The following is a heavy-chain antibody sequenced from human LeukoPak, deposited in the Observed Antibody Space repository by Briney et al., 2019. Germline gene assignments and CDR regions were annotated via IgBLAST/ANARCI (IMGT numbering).Heavy chain of an antibody. D-gene: IGHD3-3*01. V-gene: IGHV3-7*01. CDR2: IKKDGSEK. J-gene: IGHJ4*02. CDR3: ARGVPYDSWSGPHYSDY. Sequence: GGSLRLSCATSGFSFSSFWMSWVRQAPGKGLEWVANIKKDGSEKYYVDSVKGRFTISRDSAKNSLYLQMNSLRAEDTAVYYCARGVPYDSWSGPHYSDYWGQGTLVTVSS. CDR1: GFSFSSFW.